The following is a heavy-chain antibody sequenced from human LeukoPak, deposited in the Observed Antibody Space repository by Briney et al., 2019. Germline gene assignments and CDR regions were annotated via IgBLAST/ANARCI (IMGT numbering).Heavy chain of an antibody. Sequence: PGGSLRLSCAASGFTFSDYYMSWIRQAPGKGLEWVSYISSSGSTIYYADSVKGRFTISRDNAKNSLYLQMNSLRAEDTAVYYCARVFFDYYYYCMDVWGQGTTVTVSS. D-gene: IGHD3-10*02. CDR1: GFTFSDYY. CDR2: ISSSGSTI. V-gene: IGHV3-11*01. CDR3: ARVFFDYYYYCMDV. J-gene: IGHJ6*02.